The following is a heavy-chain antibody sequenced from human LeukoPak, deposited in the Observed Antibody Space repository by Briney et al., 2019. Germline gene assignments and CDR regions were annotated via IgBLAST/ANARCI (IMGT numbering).Heavy chain of an antibody. D-gene: IGHD3-22*01. CDR2: ISSSSSTI. Sequence: GGSLRLSCAASRFTFSSYSMNWVRQAPGKGLEWVSYISSSSSTIYYADSVKGRFTISRDNAKNSLYLQMNSLRDEDTAVYYCARDGYYYDSSGYYDYYFDYWGQGTLVTVSS. CDR3: ARDGYYYDSSGYYDYYFDY. J-gene: IGHJ4*02. CDR1: RFTFSSYS. V-gene: IGHV3-48*02.